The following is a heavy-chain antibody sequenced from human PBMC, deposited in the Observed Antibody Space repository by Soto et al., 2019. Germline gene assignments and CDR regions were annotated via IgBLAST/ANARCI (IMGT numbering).Heavy chain of an antibody. Sequence: GGSLRLSCAASGFTFSSYAMHWVRQAPGKGLEWVAVISNDGTKKYYEDSVKGRFTISRDNSMNTLYLQMNSLRTEDTAVFYCARDLARSNYYYYGMDCWGQGTTVTVA. V-gene: IGHV3-30-3*01. CDR2: ISNDGTKK. J-gene: IGHJ6*02. CDR3: ARDLARSNYYYYGMDC. CDR1: GFTFSSYA.